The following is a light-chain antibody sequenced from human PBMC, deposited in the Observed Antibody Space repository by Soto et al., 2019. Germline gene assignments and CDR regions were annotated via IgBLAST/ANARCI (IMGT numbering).Light chain of an antibody. Sequence: EIVMTKSPATLSVSPGARATLSCRARQSVSSNLAWYQQKPGQAPRLLTYGASTRAAGIPARFSGSGSGTAFTLTITSLQSEDFGVYYCHQHNNWWTFGQGTKVDIK. CDR2: GAS. V-gene: IGKV3-15*01. J-gene: IGKJ1*01. CDR3: HQHNNWWT. CDR1: QSVSSN.